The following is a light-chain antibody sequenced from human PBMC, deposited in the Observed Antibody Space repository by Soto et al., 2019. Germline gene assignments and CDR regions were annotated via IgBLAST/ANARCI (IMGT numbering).Light chain of an antibody. Sequence: NFMLTQPHSVLESPGKTVTISCTRSSGSIASNYVQWYQQRPGSAPTTLIYEDDQRPSGVPDRFSGSIDSSSNSASLTISGLKTEDEADYYCQSYDSTNPVVFGGGTKLTVL. CDR3: QSYDSTNPVV. CDR2: EDD. J-gene: IGLJ2*01. CDR1: SGSIASNY. V-gene: IGLV6-57*04.